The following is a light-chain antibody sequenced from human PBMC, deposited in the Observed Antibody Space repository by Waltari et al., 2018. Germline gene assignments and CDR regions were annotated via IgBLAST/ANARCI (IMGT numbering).Light chain of an antibody. V-gene: IGLV3-27*01. CDR1: VLAGKS. Sequence: SYELTQPSSVSVSPGQTARLTCSGNVLAGKSARWFQQKPGQTPVLIIYKDTERPSGIPERFSGSSSGSTVTLTISGAQVEDEGDYYCYSATDNNLRVFGGGTKLTVL. J-gene: IGLJ3*02. CDR2: KDT. CDR3: YSATDNNLRV.